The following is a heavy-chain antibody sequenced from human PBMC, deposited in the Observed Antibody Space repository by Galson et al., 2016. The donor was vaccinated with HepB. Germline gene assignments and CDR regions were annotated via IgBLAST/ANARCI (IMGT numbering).Heavy chain of an antibody. J-gene: IGHJ6*04. V-gene: IGHV4-31*03. Sequence: TLSLTCTASGDSISGGTYYWTWIRQHPERGLEWIGYIYHSGNTYYNPSFRSRVTISVDTSKNQFSLKLSSVAAADTAVYYCARDFVPLPPGDTYGFADAFYYYGLDVWGKGTTVIVSS. D-gene: IGHD5-18*01. CDR2: IYHSGNT. CDR1: GDSISGGTYY. CDR3: ARDFVPLPPGDTYGFADAFYYYGLDV.